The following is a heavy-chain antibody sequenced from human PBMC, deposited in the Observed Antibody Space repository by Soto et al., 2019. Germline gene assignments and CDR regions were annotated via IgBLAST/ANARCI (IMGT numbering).Heavy chain of an antibody. CDR1: GYTFTGYY. J-gene: IGHJ6*02. D-gene: IGHD5-18*01. Sequence: ASVKVSCKASGYTFTGYYMHWVRQAPGQGLEWMGWINPNSGGTNYAQKFQGWVTMTRDTSISTAYMELSRLRSDDTAVYYCARGYSYGSLRGMDVWGQGTTVTV. CDR2: INPNSGGT. V-gene: IGHV1-2*04. CDR3: ARGYSYGSLRGMDV.